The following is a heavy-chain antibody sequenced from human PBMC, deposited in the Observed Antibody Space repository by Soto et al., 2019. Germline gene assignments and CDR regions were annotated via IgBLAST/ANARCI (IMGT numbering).Heavy chain of an antibody. CDR2: ISAYNGNT. D-gene: IGHD3-3*01. V-gene: IGHV1-18*04. Sequence: ASVKVSCKASGYTFTSYGISWVRQAPGQGLEWMGWISAYNGNTNYAQKLQGRVTMTTDTSTSTAYMELRSLRSDDTAVYYCARESLLVTIFGVVPTADYYYGMDVWGQGTTVTVSS. CDR1: GYTFTSYG. CDR3: ARESLLVTIFGVVPTADYYYGMDV. J-gene: IGHJ6*02.